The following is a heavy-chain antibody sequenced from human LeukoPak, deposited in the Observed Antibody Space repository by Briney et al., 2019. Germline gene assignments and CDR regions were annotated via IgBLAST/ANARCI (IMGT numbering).Heavy chain of an antibody. V-gene: IGHV4-39*01. D-gene: IGHD3-3*01. Sequence: SETLSLTCTVSGGSISSSSYYWGWIRQPPGKGLEWSGSIYYSGSTYYNPSLKSRVTISVDTSKSQFSLKLSSVTAADTAVYYCARRGGYYDFWSGLLEGYFDYWGQGTLVTVSS. CDR3: ARRGGYYDFWSGLLEGYFDY. CDR2: IYYSGST. J-gene: IGHJ4*02. CDR1: GGSISSSSYY.